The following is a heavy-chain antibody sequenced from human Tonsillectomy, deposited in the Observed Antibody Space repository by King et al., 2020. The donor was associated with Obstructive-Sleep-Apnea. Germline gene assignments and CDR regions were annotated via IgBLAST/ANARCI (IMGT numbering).Heavy chain of an antibody. CDR2: IYSGGST. J-gene: IGHJ1*01. V-gene: IGHV3-66*01. CDR1: GFTVSNYD. D-gene: IGHD1-26*01. Sequence: VQLVESGGTLVQPGGSLRLSCAASGFTVSNYDMSWVRQAPGKGLEWGSVIYSGGSTYYADSAKGRFTISSDESKNTLYLQMNNLRAEDTAVYYCAKSIARSVGATVWGQGTLVTVSS. CDR3: AKSIARSVGATV.